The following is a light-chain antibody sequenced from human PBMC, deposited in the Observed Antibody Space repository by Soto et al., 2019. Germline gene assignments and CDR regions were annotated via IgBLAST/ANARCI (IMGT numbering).Light chain of an antibody. CDR2: DNN. CDR3: GTWDSSLSAGV. J-gene: IGLJ2*01. CDR1: SSNIGNNY. Sequence: QSALTQPPSVSAAPGQKVTISSSGSSSNIGNNYVSWYQQLPGTAPKLLIYDNNKRPSGIPDRFSGSKSGTSATLGITGLQTGDEADYYCGTWDSSLSAGVFGGGTKLTVL. V-gene: IGLV1-51*01.